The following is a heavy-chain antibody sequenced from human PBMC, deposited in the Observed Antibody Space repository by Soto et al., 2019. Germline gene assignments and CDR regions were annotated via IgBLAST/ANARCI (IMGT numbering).Heavy chain of an antibody. J-gene: IGHJ6*02. D-gene: IGHD3-22*01. CDR1: GGSLSNYG. CDR2: IIPVFGTP. Sequence: QVQLVQSGAEVKKPGSSVKVSCKASGGSLSNYGISWVRQAPGQGLEWMGAIIPVFGTPNYAQKFQDRVTITAEESTTTVYMEVRSLTSEDTAWYYCVRGDATKIVVTAYYGMDVWGQGTTVTVSS. CDR3: VRGDATKIVVTAYYGMDV. V-gene: IGHV1-69*12.